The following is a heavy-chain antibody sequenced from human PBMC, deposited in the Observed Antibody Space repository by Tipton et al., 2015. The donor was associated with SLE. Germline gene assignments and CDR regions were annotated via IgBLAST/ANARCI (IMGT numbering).Heavy chain of an antibody. CDR1: GFTVSSDY. D-gene: IGHD3-3*02. V-gene: IGHV3-7*01. J-gene: IGHJ4*02. CDR3: ARAFKVDY. Sequence: GSLRLSCAASGFTVSSDYMSWVRQAPGKGLEWVATIKRDGNEKYYVDSAKGRFTISRDNAQNSLFLQMSRLRAEDTAVYYCARAFKVDYWGQGTPVTVSS. CDR2: IKRDGNEK.